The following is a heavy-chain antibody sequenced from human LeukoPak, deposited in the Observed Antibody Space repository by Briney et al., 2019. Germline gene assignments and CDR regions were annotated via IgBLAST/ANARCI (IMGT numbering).Heavy chain of an antibody. CDR1: GGTFSSYA. Sequence: GSSVKVSCKASGGTFSSYAISWVRQAPGQGLEWMGGIIPIFGTANYAQKFQGRVTITTDESTSTAYMELNSLTTEDTAVYYCSRGSGWLSVYWGQGTLVTVSS. J-gene: IGHJ4*02. CDR2: IIPIFGTA. CDR3: SRGSGWLSVY. D-gene: IGHD6-19*01. V-gene: IGHV1-69*05.